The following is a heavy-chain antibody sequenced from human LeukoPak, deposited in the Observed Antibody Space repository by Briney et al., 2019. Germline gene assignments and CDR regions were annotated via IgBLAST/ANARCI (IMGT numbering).Heavy chain of an antibody. D-gene: IGHD4-17*01. CDR2: IYYSWST. Sequence: PSETLSLTCTVSGCSISSSSYYWGWLRQPPGKGLELIGSIYYSWSTYYNPSLRSRVTISVDTSKNQFSLKLSSVTAADTAVYYCARLSTVTTLHAFDIWGQGTMVTVSS. CDR3: ARLSTVTTLHAFDI. J-gene: IGHJ3*02. CDR1: GCSISSSSYY. V-gene: IGHV4-39*01.